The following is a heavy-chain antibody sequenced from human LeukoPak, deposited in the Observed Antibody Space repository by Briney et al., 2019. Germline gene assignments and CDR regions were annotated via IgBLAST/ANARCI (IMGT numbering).Heavy chain of an antibody. CDR1: GFTFSDYY. V-gene: IGHV3-11*04. Sequence: GGSLRLSCAASGFTFSDYYMSWIRQAPGKGLEWVSYISSSGSTIYYADSVKGRFTISRDNSKNTLYLQMNSLRAEDTAVYYCAKGAEDPGTVDYWGQGTLVTVSS. CDR2: ISSSGSTI. D-gene: IGHD1-1*01. CDR3: AKGAEDPGTVDY. J-gene: IGHJ4*02.